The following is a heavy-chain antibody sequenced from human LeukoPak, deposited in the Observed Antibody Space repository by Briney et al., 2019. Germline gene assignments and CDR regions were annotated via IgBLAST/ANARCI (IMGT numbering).Heavy chain of an antibody. CDR2: INHSGST. J-gene: IGHJ5*02. V-gene: IGHV4-34*01. D-gene: IGHD2-2*01. CDR3: ARARLAPYQPKNWFDP. Sequence: PSETLPLTCAVYGGSFSGYYWSWIRQPPGKGLEWIGEINHSGSTNYNPSLKSRVTISVDTSKNQFSLKLSSVTAADTAVYYCARARLAPYQPKNWFDPWGQGTLVTVSS. CDR1: GGSFSGYY.